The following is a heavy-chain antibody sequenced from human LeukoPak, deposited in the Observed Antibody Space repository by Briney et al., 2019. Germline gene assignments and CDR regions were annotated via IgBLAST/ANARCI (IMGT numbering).Heavy chain of an antibody. J-gene: IGHJ3*02. CDR2: INHSGST. V-gene: IGHV4-34*01. CDR1: GGSFSGYY. CDR3: ARGSWKRTFDI. D-gene: IGHD1-1*01. Sequence: PSETLSLTCAVYGGSFSGYYWSWLRQPPGKGLEWIGEINHSGSTNYNPSLKSRVTISVDTSKNQFSLKLSSVTAADTAVYYCARGSWKRTFDIWGQGTMVTVSS.